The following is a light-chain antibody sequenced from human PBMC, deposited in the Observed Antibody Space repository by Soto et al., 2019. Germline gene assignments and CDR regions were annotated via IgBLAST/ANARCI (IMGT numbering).Light chain of an antibody. CDR2: AAS. V-gene: IGKV1-6*01. J-gene: IGKJ1*01. CDR3: LQDFNYPWT. Sequence: IQITHSPSSLSAFLGYRFTITCRASYVIRNDLAWYQQKPGKAPRLLIYAASTLQTGVPSRFNGSGSGTDFTLTISSLQPDDSATYFCLQDFNYPWTFGQGTKVDVK. CDR1: YVIRND.